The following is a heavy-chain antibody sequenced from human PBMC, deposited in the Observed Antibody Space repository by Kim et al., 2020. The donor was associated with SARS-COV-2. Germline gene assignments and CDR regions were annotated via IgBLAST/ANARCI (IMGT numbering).Heavy chain of an antibody. V-gene: IGHV4-34*01. Sequence: SETLSLTCAVYGGSFSGYYWSWIRQPPGKGLEWIGEINHSGSTNYNPSLKSRVTISVDTSKNQFSLKLSSVTAADTAVYYCARGRTYYDFWSGYLLNFDYWGQGTLVTVSS. CDR2: INHSGST. D-gene: IGHD3-3*01. CDR3: ARGRTYYDFWSGYLLNFDY. J-gene: IGHJ4*02. CDR1: GGSFSGYY.